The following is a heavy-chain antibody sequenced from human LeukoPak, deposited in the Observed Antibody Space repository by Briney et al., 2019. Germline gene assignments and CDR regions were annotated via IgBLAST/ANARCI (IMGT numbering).Heavy chain of an antibody. CDR2: IYYSGST. CDR1: GDSINNYY. Sequence: SETLSLTCTVSGDSINNYYWSWIRQPPGKGLECTGYIYYSGSTNYNPSLKTRVSLSVDTSKNQFSLRLSSVTAADTAVYYCARASYYYYYMDVWGKGTTVTVSS. J-gene: IGHJ6*03. V-gene: IGHV4-59*01. CDR3: ARASYYYYYMDV.